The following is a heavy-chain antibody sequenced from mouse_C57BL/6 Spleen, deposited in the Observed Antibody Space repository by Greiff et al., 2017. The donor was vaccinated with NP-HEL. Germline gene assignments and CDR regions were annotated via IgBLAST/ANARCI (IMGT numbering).Heavy chain of an antibody. CDR3: TTYGTSDY. CDR1: GFNIKDDY. D-gene: IGHD1-1*01. V-gene: IGHV14-4*01. J-gene: IGHJ2*01. Sequence: DVQLQESGAELVRPGASVKLSCTASGFNIKDDYMHWVKQRPEQGLEWIGWIDPENGDTEYASKFQGKATITADTSSNTAYLQLSSLTSEDTAVYYCTTYGTSDYWGQGTTLTVSS. CDR2: IDPENGDT.